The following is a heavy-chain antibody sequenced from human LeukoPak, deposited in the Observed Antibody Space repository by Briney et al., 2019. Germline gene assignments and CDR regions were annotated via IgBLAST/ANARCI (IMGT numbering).Heavy chain of an antibody. Sequence: SETLSLTCTVSGASISSDSWNWIPQSPGKGLEWIGYIYYSGSSKNNPSLKSRLTISIDTSRNQFSLKLTSVTPADTAVYFCARLVTDYGDSHYFDSWGQGALVTVSS. D-gene: IGHD4-17*01. CDR2: IYYSGSS. J-gene: IGHJ4*02. CDR1: GASISSDS. CDR3: ARLVTDYGDSHYFDS. V-gene: IGHV4-59*08.